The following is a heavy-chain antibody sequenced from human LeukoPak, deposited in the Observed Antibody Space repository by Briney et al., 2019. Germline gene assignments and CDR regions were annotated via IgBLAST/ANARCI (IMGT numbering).Heavy chain of an antibody. J-gene: IGHJ4*02. CDR3: ARDHGEEGDYSFAY. CDR2: IYHSGST. CDR1: GGSISSTNW. Sequence: SETLSLTCAVSGGSISSTNWWSWVRQPPGKGLEWIGEIYHSGSTNYNPSLKGRVTISVDKSENHFSLKLTSVTAADTAVYYCARDHGEEGDYSFAYWGQGTLVTVPS. D-gene: IGHD3-10*01. V-gene: IGHV4-4*02.